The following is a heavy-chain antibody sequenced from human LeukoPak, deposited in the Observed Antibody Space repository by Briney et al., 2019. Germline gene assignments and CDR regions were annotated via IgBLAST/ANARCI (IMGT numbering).Heavy chain of an antibody. CDR2: ISGSGGST. J-gene: IGHJ4*02. CDR1: GFTFSSYA. D-gene: IGHD3-10*01. CDR3: AKAPYGSGSYYSGGSEYYFDY. Sequence: SGGSLRLSCAASGFTFSSYAMTWVRQAPGKGLEWVSAISGSGGSTYYADSVKGRFTISRDNSKNTLYLQMNSLRAEDTAVYYCAKAPYGSGSYYSGGSEYYFDYWGQGTLVTVSP. V-gene: IGHV3-23*01.